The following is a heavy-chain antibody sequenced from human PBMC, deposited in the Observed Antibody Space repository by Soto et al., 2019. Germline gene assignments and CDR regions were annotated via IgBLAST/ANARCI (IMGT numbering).Heavy chain of an antibody. CDR1: GFSFANYA. V-gene: IGHV3-23*01. CDR2: LSGSGTST. CDR3: AKVSLGALTFTDYYYYGLDV. J-gene: IGHJ6*02. D-gene: IGHD1-26*01. Sequence: PGWSLRLSCASSGFSFANYAMKWVRQAPGKGLEWVSGLSGSGTSTYYADSVKGRFTISRDNSKNTLYLQMNSLRAEDTAVYYCAKVSLGALTFTDYYYYGLDVWGQGTTVTVSS.